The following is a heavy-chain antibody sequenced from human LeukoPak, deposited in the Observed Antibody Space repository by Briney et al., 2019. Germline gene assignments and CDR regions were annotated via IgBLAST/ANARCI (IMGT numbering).Heavy chain of an antibody. V-gene: IGHV4-34*01. CDR2: INHSGST. CDR3: ARGNGGFWSGYGHYYYYMDV. CDR1: GGSLSGYY. J-gene: IGHJ6*03. Sequence: SETLSLTCAVYGGSLSGYYWSWIRQPPGKGLEWIGEINHSGSTNYNPSLKSRVTISVDTSKNQFSLKLSSVTAADTAVYYCARGNGGFWSGYGHYYYYMDVWGKGTTVTVSS. D-gene: IGHD3-3*01.